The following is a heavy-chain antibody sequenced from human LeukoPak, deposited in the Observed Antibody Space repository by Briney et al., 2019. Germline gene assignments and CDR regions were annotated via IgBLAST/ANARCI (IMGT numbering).Heavy chain of an antibody. CDR3: AREMEGELWFGELLSPHYYMDV. V-gene: IGHV1-46*01. J-gene: IGHJ6*03. D-gene: IGHD3-10*01. CDR2: INPSGGST. Sequence: GASVKVSCKASGYTFTGYYMHWVRQAPGQGLEWMGIINPSGGSTSYAQKFQGRVAMTRDMSTSTVYMELSSLRSEDTAVYYCAREMEGELWFGELLSPHYYMDVWGKGTTVTVSS. CDR1: GYTFTGYY.